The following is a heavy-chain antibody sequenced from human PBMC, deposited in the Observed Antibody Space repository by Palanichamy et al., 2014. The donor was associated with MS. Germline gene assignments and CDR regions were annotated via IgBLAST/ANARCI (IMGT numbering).Heavy chain of an antibody. CDR1: GGYY. V-gene: IGHV4-31*02. CDR2: IYYSGST. D-gene: IGHD3-10*01. J-gene: IGHJ6*03. CDR3: ARDTYYYGSGSGYYMDV. Sequence: GGYYWSWIRQHPGKGLEWIGYIYYSGSTYYNPSLKSRVTISVDTSKNQFSLKLSSVTAADTAVYYCARDTYYYGSGSGYYMDVWGKGTTVTVSS.